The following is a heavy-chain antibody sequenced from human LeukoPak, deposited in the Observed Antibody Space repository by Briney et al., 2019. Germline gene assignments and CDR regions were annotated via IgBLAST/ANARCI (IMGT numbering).Heavy chain of an antibody. CDR1: GFTFSTYW. D-gene: IGHD4-17*01. CDR2: IKGDGSDK. J-gene: IGHJ4*02. V-gene: IGHV3-7*01. CDR3: ARGGVTVTTARD. Sequence: GGSLRLSCAASGFTFSTYWMSWVRQAPGKGLEWVANIKGDGSDKSYLASVRGRFTISRDNAKNSLSLQMNSLTAEDTAVYYCARGGVTVTTARDWGQGTLVTVSS.